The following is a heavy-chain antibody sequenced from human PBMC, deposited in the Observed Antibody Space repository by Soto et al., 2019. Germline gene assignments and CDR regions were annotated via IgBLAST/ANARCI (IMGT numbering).Heavy chain of an antibody. V-gene: IGHV3-30*18. CDR3: TKEGGGSPASD. Sequence: QVQLVESGGGVVQPGRPLRLSCAASGFTFSSYGRHWVRQAPGKGLEWVAVISYDGSNNYYADSLKGRFTISRDNSKKTLDLQMNSLSAEDTAVCDCTKEGGGSPASDGGQGVLVNVSS. CDR2: ISYDGSNN. D-gene: IGHD3-16*01. CDR1: GFTFSSYG. J-gene: IGHJ1*01.